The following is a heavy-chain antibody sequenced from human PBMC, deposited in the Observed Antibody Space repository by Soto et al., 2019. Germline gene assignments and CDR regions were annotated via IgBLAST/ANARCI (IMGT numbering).Heavy chain of an antibody. V-gene: IGHV1-2*02. CDR1: GYTFTGYY. D-gene: IGHD2-15*01. CDR2: INPNSGGT. J-gene: IGHJ6*02. CDR3: ARAARVCSGGSCYSDAHYYYGMDV. Sequence: ASVKVSFKASGYTFTGYYMHWLRQAPGQGLEWMGWINPNSGGTNYAQKFQGRVTMTRDTSISTAYMELSRLRSDDTAVYYCARAARVCSGGSCYSDAHYYYGMDVWGQGTTVTVSS.